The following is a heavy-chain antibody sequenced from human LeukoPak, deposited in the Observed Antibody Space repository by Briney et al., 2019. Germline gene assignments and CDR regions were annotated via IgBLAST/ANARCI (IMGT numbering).Heavy chain of an antibody. V-gene: IGHV3-30*04. D-gene: IGHD6-6*01. CDR2: ISYDGSNK. CDR1: GFTFSSYA. Sequence: PGGSLRLSCAASGFTFSSYAMHWVRQAPGKGLEWVAVISYDGSNKYYADSVKGRFTISRDNIKNTLNLQMNSLRAEDTAIYYCARDSSHYLGSSDYWGQGTLVTVSS. CDR3: ARDSSHYLGSSDY. J-gene: IGHJ4*02.